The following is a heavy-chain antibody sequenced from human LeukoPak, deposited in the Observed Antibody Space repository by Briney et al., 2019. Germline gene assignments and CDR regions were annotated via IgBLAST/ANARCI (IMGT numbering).Heavy chain of an antibody. V-gene: IGHV3-74*01. CDR3: VVGGSPGY. Sequence: GGSLRLSCTASGFTFSSYAMHWVRQAPRKGLVWVSRVSTDGYTTDYADFVQGRFTASRDNTKNTWSLEMNSLRAEDTAVYYCVVGGSPGYWGQGTLVTVSS. D-gene: IGHD2-15*01. J-gene: IGHJ4*02. CDR2: VSTDGYTT. CDR1: GFTFSSYA.